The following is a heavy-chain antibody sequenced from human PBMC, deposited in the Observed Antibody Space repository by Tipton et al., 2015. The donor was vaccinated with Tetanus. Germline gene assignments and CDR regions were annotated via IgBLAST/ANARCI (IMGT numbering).Heavy chain of an antibody. D-gene: IGHD1-7*01. CDR1: GGSVNDGRFY. CDR3: ARDRITGPTGRYYAMDV. V-gene: IGHV4-61*01. Sequence: GLVKPSETLSLTCTVSGGSVNDGRFYWTWIRQPPGKALEWVAHIYYSGSATYNPSVASRATASIDMSKNQFSLRLTSATAADTAVYYCARDRITGPTGRYYAMDVWGQGTTVTVSS. CDR2: IYYSGSA. J-gene: IGHJ6*01.